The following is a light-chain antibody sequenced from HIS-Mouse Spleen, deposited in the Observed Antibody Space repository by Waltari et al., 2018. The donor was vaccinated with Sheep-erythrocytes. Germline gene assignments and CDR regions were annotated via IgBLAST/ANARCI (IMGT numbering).Light chain of an antibody. Sequence: QSDLTQPASVSGSPGQPITMSCRATSRDVERYTLIAWYQQHPGKAPKLMIYEGIKRPSGVSIRFSGSKSGNTASLTISGLQAEDEADYYCCSYAGSSTPWVFGGGTKLTVL. CDR3: CSYAGSSTPWV. CDR2: EGI. J-gene: IGLJ3*02. V-gene: IGLV2-23*01. CDR1: SRDVERYTL.